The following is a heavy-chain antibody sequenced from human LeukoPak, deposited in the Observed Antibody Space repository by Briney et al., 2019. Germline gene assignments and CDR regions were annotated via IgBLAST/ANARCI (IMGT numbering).Heavy chain of an antibody. CDR3: ARMKGSQFDY. J-gene: IGHJ4*02. Sequence: PGGSLRLSCAASGLTLSSHGMHWVRQAPGKGLEWVAVIWYDGSKKDYADSVKGRFTISRDNSKNTLYLQMNSLRAEDTAVYYCARMKGSQFDYWGQGTLVTVSS. V-gene: IGHV3-33*01. D-gene: IGHD3-10*01. CDR1: GLTLSSHG. CDR2: IWYDGSKK.